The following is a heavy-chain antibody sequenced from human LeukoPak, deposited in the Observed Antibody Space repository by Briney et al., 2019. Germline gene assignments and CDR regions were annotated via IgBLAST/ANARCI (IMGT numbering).Heavy chain of an antibody. CDR2: ISASGGNT. CDR3: AKADFKGYDFWSGYYIPFFDY. D-gene: IGHD3-3*01. J-gene: IGHJ4*02. V-gene: IGHV3-23*01. Sequence: GGSLRLSCAASGFTFSSFAMNWARQAPGKGLEWVSGISASGGNTYYTDSLKGRFTISRDNSKNTLYLQMNSLRAEDTAVYYCAKADFKGYDFWSGYYIPFFDYWGQGTLVTVSS. CDR1: GFTFSSFA.